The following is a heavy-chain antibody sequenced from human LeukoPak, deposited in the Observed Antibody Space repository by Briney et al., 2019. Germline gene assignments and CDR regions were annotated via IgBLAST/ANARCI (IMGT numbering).Heavy chain of an antibody. CDR1: GGSFSGYY. CDR2: INHSGST. J-gene: IGHJ5*02. CDR3: ARGLYYYDSSGYLFDP. V-gene: IGHV4-34*01. Sequence: SETLSFTCAVYGGSFSGYYWSWIRQPPGKGLEWIGEINHSGSTNYSPSLKSRVTISTDTSKNQFSLKLSSVTAADTAVYYCARGLYYYDSSGYLFDPWGQGTLVTVSS. D-gene: IGHD3-22*01.